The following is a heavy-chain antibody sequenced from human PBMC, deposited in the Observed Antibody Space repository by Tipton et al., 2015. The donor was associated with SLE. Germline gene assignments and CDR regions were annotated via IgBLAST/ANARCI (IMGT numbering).Heavy chain of an antibody. CDR2: IHYSGST. V-gene: IGHV4-31*03. Sequence: TLSLTCTVSGGSVNSGRYYWSWTRQHPGKGLEWIGYIHYSGSTYYNPSLKSRVTISVDTSKSQFSLRLNLVTAADTAVYYCARGGYYFDSDGIDYWGQGVLVTVSS. CDR1: GGSVNSGRYY. J-gene: IGHJ4*02. D-gene: IGHD3-22*01. CDR3: ARGGYYFDSDGIDY.